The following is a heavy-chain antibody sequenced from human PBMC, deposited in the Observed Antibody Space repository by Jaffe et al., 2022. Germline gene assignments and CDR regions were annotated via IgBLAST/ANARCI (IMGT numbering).Heavy chain of an antibody. CDR1: GGSISSSSYY. D-gene: IGHD3-16*01. CDR2: IYYSGST. J-gene: IGHJ3*02. V-gene: IGHV4-39*01. Sequence: QLQLQESGPGLVKPSETLSLTCTVSGGSISSSSYYWGWIRQPPGKGLEWIGSIYYSGSTYYNPSLKSRVTISVDTSKNQFSLKLSSVTAADTAVYYCARTYYDYIWGILGAFDIWGQGTMVTVSS. CDR3: ARTYYDYIWGILGAFDI.